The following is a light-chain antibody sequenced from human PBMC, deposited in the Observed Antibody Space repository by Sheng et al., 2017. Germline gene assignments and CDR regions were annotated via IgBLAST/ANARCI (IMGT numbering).Light chain of an antibody. Sequence: DIQMTQSPSTLSASVGDRVTITCRASQSISTWLAWYQQKPGKAPKLLIYKASNLESGVPSRFSGSGSGTDFTLDIYTLQPDDFATYYCQQYKSSYTFGPGTNLEI. CDR2: KAS. CDR3: QQYKSSYT. J-gene: IGKJ2*01. V-gene: IGKV1-5*03. CDR1: QSISTW.